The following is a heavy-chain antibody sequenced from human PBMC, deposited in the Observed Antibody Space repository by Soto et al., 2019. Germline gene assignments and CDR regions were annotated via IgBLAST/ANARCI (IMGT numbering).Heavy chain of an antibody. D-gene: IGHD4-17*01. CDR2: ISSSSSYI. CDR1: GFTFSSYS. J-gene: IGHJ4*02. Sequence: EVQLVESGGGLVKPGGSLRLSCAASGFTFSSYSMNWVRQAPGKGLEWVSSISSSSSYIYYEDSVKGRFTISRDNAKDSLYLQMNSPRDEDTAVYYCAKGEGGTEVTTGDYWGQRTLVTVSS. CDR3: AKGEGGTEVTTGDY. V-gene: IGHV3-21*06.